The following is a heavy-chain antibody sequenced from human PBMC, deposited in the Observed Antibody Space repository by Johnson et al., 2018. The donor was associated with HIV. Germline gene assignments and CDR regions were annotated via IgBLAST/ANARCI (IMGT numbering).Heavy chain of an antibody. V-gene: IGHV3-53*01. CDR3: ARNEYSNYGGRDAFDI. D-gene: IGHD4-11*01. Sequence: VQLVESGGGLIQPGGSLRLSCAASGFTVSSNYMSWVRQAPGKGLEWVSVIYSGGSTYYADSVKGRFTISRDNSKNTLYLQMNGLRVEDTAVYYCARNEYSNYGGRDAFDIWGQGTMVTVPS. J-gene: IGHJ3*02. CDR2: IYSGGST. CDR1: GFTVSSNY.